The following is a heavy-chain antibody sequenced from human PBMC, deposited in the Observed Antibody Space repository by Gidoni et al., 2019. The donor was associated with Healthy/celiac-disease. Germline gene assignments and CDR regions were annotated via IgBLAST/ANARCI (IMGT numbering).Heavy chain of an antibody. D-gene: IGHD2-2*01. J-gene: IGHJ3*02. Sequence: QVQLVQSGAEVKKPGSSVKVSCKASGGTFISSAISWVRQAPGQGLEWMVGIIPIFGTANYAQKFQGRVTITADESTSTAYMELSSLRSEDTAVYYCARDLGVVPAAQEGHTFDIWGQGTMVTVSS. CDR1: GGTFISSA. CDR3: ARDLGVVPAAQEGHTFDI. CDR2: IIPIFGTA. V-gene: IGHV1-69*01.